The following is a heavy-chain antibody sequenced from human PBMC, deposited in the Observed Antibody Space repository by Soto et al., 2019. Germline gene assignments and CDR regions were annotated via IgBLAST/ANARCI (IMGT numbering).Heavy chain of an antibody. J-gene: IGHJ1*01. CDR2: ISGSGGST. V-gene: IGHV3-23*01. CDR1: VFTFSSYA. CDR3: AKGSIGSYLACDEYSQH. Sequence: VGSLRLSCASSVFTFSSYAMSCVRHSPGKWLEWVSAISGSGGSTYYADSVKGRFTISRDNSKNTLYLQMNSLRAEDTAVYYCAKGSIGSYLACDEYSQHFGQATRVSLSS. D-gene: IGHD1-26*01.